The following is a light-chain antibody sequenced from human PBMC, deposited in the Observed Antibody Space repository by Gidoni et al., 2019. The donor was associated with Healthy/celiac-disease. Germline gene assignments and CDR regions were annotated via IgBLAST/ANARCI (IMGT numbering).Light chain of an antibody. J-gene: IGLJ3*02. CDR1: SGINVGTYR. CDR2: YKSDSDK. Sequence: QAVLTQPASLSASPGASASLTCTLRSGINVGTYRIYWYQQKPGSPPQYLLRYKSDSDKQQGSGVPSRFSGSKEASANAGILLISGLQSEDEADYYCMIWHSSAWVFGGGTKLTGL. V-gene: IGLV5-45*01. CDR3: MIWHSSAWV.